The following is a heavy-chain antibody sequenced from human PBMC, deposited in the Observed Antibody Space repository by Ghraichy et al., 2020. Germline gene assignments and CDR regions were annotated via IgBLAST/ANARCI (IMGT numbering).Heavy chain of an antibody. Sequence: SQTLSLTCTVSGASITTYFWAWIRQPPGKGLEWLGHISNTGHTNYNPSLKSRIALSMDTSKNHFSLTLNSVTAADTAIYYCARDEGRFDYWGRGTLVTAS. J-gene: IGHJ4*02. CDR1: GASITTYF. CDR2: ISNTGHT. CDR3: ARDEGRFDY. V-gene: IGHV4-59*01.